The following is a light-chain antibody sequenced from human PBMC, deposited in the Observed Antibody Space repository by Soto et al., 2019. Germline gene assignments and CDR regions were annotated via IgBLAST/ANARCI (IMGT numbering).Light chain of an antibody. J-gene: IGLJ1*01. V-gene: IGLV2-8*01. CDR1: RSDVGGYDY. CDR2: DVS. CDR3: TSYAGFNNFYVYV. Sequence: QSALTQTPSASGSLGQSVTISCTGTRSDVGGYDYVSWYQQHPGKAPKLMIYDVSKRPSGVPDRFSGSKSGNTASLTVSGLQAEDEADYYCTSYAGFNNFYVYVFGTGTKVTVL.